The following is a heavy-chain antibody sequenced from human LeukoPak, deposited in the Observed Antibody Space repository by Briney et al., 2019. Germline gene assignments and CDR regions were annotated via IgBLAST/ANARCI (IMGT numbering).Heavy chain of an antibody. J-gene: IGHJ4*02. CDR2: ISSSSSYT. Sequence: GGSLRLSCAASGFTFSDYYMSWIRQAPGKGLEWVSYISSSSSYTNYADSVKGRFTISRDNAKNSLYLQMNSLRAEDTAVYYCARSLPRYYYFDYWGQGTLVTVSS. D-gene: IGHD3-9*01. V-gene: IGHV3-11*06. CDR1: GFTFSDYY. CDR3: ARSLPRYYYFDY.